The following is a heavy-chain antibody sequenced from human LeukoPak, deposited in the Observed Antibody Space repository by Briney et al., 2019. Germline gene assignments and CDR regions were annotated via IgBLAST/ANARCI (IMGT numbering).Heavy chain of an antibody. D-gene: IGHD4-23*01. J-gene: IGHJ4*02. CDR3: ARPTVAGIDY. CDR2: INHSGST. Sequence: PSETLSLTCAVYGGSFSGYYGSWIRQPPGKGLEWIGEINHSGSTNYNPSLKSRVTISVDTSKNQFSLKLSSVTAADTAVYYCARPTVAGIDYWGQGTLVTVSS. V-gene: IGHV4-34*01. CDR1: GGSFSGYY.